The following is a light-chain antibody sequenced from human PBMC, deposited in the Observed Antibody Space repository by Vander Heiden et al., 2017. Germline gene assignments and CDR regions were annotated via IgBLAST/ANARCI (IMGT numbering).Light chain of an antibody. CDR3: QTWGTGTVYV. J-gene: IGLJ1*01. Sequence: QLVLTQSPSASASLGASVKLTCTLSSGHSSYAIAWHQQQPEKGPRYLMKLNSDGSHSKGDGIPDRFSGSSSGAERYLTISSLQSEDEADYYCQTWGTGTVYVFGTGTKDTVL. V-gene: IGLV4-69*01. CDR2: LNSDGSH. CDR1: SGHSSYA.